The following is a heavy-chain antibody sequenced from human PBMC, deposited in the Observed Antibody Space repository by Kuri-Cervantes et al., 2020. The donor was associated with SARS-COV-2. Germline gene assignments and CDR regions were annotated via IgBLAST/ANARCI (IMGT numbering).Heavy chain of an antibody. Sequence: SETLSLTCAVYGGSFSGYYWSWIRQPPGKGLEWNGEINHSGSTNYNPSLKSRVTISVDTSKNQFSLKLSSVTAADTAVYYCARGGRIAVAGILLPLYYYGMDVWGQGTTVTVSS. V-gene: IGHV4-34*01. J-gene: IGHJ6*02. CDR2: INHSGST. CDR1: GGSFSGYY. CDR3: ARGGRIAVAGILLPLYYYGMDV. D-gene: IGHD6-19*01.